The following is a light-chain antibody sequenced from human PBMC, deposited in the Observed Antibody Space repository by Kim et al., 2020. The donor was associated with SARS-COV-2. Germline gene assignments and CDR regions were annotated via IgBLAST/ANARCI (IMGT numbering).Light chain of an antibody. CDR2: DAS. J-gene: IGKJ4*01. V-gene: IGKV1-33*01. Sequence: DIQMTQSPSSLSASVGDRVTITCQASQDISNYLNWYQQKPGKAPKLLIYDASNLETGVPSRFSGSGSGTDFTFTISSLQPEDIATYYCQLYDNLLTFGGGTKVDIK. CDR1: QDISNY. CDR3: QLYDNLLT.